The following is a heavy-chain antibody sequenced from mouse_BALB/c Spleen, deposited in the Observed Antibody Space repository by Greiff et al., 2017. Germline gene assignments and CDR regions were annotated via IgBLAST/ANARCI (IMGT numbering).Heavy chain of an antibody. CDR1: GFSLTGYG. Sequence: VQLVESGPGLVAPSQSLSITCTVSGFSLTGYGVNWVRQPPGKGLEWLGMIWGDGSTDYNSALKSRLSISKDNSKSQVFLKMNSLQTDDTARYYCARDHGYYPDYYAMDYWGQGTSVTVSS. CDR2: IWGDGST. D-gene: IGHD2-3*01. V-gene: IGHV2-6-7*01. J-gene: IGHJ4*01. CDR3: ARDHGYYPDYYAMDY.